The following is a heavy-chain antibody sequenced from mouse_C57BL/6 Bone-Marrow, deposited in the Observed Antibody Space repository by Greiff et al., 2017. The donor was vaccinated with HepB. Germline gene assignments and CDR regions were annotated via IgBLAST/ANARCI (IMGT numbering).Heavy chain of an antibody. Sequence: EVKVVESGGGLVKPGGSLKLSCAASGFTFSSYAMSWVRQTPEKRLEWVATISDGGSYTYYPDNVKGRFTNSRNNAKNTLYLQMSQLKSEDTAICYCAYDRCDFDYWGQGTTLTVSS. D-gene: IGHD2-14*01. CDR2: ISDGGSYT. V-gene: IGHV5-4*03. CDR1: GFTFSSYA. J-gene: IGHJ2*01. CDR3: AYDRCDFDY.